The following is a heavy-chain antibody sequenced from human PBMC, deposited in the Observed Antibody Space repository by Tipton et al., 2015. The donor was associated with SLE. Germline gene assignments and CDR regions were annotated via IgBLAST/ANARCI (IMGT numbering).Heavy chain of an antibody. V-gene: IGHV3-53*01. CDR2: IYSGGST. Sequence: SLRLSCAASGFIVSSNYMSWVRQAPGKGLVWVSIIYSGGSTYYADSVRGRFIISRDNSKNTLYLQMNSLRAEDTAVYYCAKGQYGSGSYAFDIWGQGTMVTVSS. CDR3: AKGQYGSGSYAFDI. CDR1: GFIVSSNY. D-gene: IGHD3-10*01. J-gene: IGHJ3*02.